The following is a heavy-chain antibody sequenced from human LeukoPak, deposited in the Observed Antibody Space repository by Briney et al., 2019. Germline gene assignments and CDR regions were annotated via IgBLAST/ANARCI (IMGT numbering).Heavy chain of an antibody. Sequence: GASVKVSCKASGYTFTSYGISWVRQAPGQGLEWMGGIIPIFGTANYAQKFQGRVTITADKSTSTAYMELSSLRSEDTAVYYCARDLEQLERQYAFDIWGQGTMVTVSS. D-gene: IGHD1-1*01. CDR1: GYTFTSYG. CDR2: IIPIFGTA. J-gene: IGHJ3*02. CDR3: ARDLEQLERQYAFDI. V-gene: IGHV1-69*06.